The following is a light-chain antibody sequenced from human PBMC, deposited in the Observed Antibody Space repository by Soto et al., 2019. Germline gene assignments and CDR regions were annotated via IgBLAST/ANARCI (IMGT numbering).Light chain of an antibody. CDR2: NTS. J-gene: IGLJ3*02. V-gene: IGLV7-46*01. Sequence: QTVVTQEPSLTVSPGGTVTLTCGSSTGAVTSGHYPYWFQQKPGQAPRTLVYNTSDKHSWAPARFSGSLLGGKAALTLSGAQPEDEAEYYCLLSYSDARVFGGGTKLTVL. CDR3: LLSYSDARV. CDR1: TGAVTSGHY.